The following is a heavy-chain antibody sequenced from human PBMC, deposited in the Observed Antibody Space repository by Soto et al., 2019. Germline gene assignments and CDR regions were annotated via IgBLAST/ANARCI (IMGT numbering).Heavy chain of an antibody. CDR1: GGSISSYY. CDR2: IYYSGST. V-gene: IGHV4-59*01. J-gene: IGHJ5*02. D-gene: IGHD1-26*01. CDR3: ARDEGHSGSFRSGTWFDP. Sequence: PSETLSLTCIVSGGSISSYYWSWIRQPPGKGLEWIGYIYYSGSTNYNPSLKSRVTISVDTSKNQFSLKLSSVTAADTAVYYCARDEGHSGSFRSGTWFDPWGQGTLVTVSS.